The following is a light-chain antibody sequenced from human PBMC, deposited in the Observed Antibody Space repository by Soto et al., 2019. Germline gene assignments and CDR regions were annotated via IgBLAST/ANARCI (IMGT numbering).Light chain of an antibody. CDR1: SSDVGDYNY. J-gene: IGLJ2*01. CDR3: SSYAGSNNVV. V-gene: IGLV2-8*01. CDR2: EVS. Sequence: QSALTQPPSASGSPGQSVTISCTGTSSDVGDYNYVSWYQQHPGKAPKLMIYEVSKRPSGVPDRFSGSKSDNTASLTVSGLQAEDEADYYCSSYAGSNNVVFGGGTKL.